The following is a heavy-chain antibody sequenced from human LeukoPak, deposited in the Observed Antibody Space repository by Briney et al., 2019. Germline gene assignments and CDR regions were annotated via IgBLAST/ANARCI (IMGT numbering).Heavy chain of an antibody. CDR3: ASAGYSSSWYD. D-gene: IGHD6-13*01. CDR2: IYSGGST. CDR1: GFTVSSNY. Sequence: GGSLRLSCAASGFTVSSNYMSWVRQAPGKGLEWVSVIYSGGSTYYADSVKGRFTISKHNSKNTLYLQMNSLRAEDTAVYYCASAGYSSSWYDWGQGTLVTVSS. J-gene: IGHJ4*02. V-gene: IGHV3-53*04.